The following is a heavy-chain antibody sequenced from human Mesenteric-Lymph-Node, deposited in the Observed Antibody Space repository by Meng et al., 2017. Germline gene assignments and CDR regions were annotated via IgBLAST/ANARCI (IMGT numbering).Heavy chain of an antibody. CDR1: GFTFSGSA. J-gene: IGHJ6*02. Sequence: GESLKISCAASGFTFSGSAMHWVRQASGKGLEWVGRIRSKANSYATAYAASVKGRFTISRDDSKNTAYLQMNSLKTKDTAVYYGTSSYYDSSGYYPRYYYYGMDVWGQGTTVTVSS. CDR3: TSSYYDSSGYYPRYYYYGMDV. CDR2: IRSKANSYAT. D-gene: IGHD3-22*01. V-gene: IGHV3-73*01.